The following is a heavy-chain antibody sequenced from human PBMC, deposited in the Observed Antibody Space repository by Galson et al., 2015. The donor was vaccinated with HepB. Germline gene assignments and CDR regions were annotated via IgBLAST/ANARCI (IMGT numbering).Heavy chain of an antibody. CDR2: ISTSVGSA. Sequence: SLRLSCAASGFTFSSYAMSWVRQAPGRGLEWVSGISTSVGSADYADSVKGRFTISRDNSKSTLYLQMNSLRVEDTAVYYCAKDAYIAVSGIWNYWGQGTLVTVSS. V-gene: IGHV3-23*01. CDR1: GFTFSSYA. J-gene: IGHJ4*02. D-gene: IGHD6-19*01. CDR3: AKDAYIAVSGIWNY.